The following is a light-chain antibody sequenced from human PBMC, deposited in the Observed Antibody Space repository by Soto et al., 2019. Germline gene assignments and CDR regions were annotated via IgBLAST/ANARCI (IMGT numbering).Light chain of an antibody. Sequence: IGLTRSQGTLSFSPGGRATLSCRASQSVSLSLAWYQQKPGQAPRLLIYGASSRATGIPDRFSGSGSGTDFTLTISRLEPEDFAVYYCQQFGGSPTWTFGQGTKVDIK. CDR2: GAS. J-gene: IGKJ1*01. CDR1: QSVSLS. CDR3: QQFGGSPTWT. V-gene: IGKV3-20*01.